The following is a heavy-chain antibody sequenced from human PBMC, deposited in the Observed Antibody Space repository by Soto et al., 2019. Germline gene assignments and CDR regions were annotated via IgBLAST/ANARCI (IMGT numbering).Heavy chain of an antibody. V-gene: IGHV4-59*01. D-gene: IGHD6-19*01. Sequence: SETLSLTCTVSGGSISSYYWSWIRQPPGKGLEWIGYIYYSGSTNYNPSLKSRVTISVDTSKNQFSLKLSSVTAADTAVYYCARDPIAVAGTGNYFDYWGQGTLVTVSS. CDR1: GGSISSYY. J-gene: IGHJ4*02. CDR2: IYYSGST. CDR3: ARDPIAVAGTGNYFDY.